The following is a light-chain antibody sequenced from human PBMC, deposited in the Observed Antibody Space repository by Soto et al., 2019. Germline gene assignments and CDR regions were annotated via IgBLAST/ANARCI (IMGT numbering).Light chain of an antibody. CDR2: EVS. J-gene: IGLJ1*01. Sequence: QSVLTQPASVSGSPGQSITISCTGTSSDVGDYNYVSWYQQHPGKAPKLMIYEVSYRPSGVSNRFSGSKSGNTASLTISGLQAEDEAEYYCSSYTSSSTLVFGTGTKLTGL. CDR3: SSYTSSSTLV. CDR1: SSDVGDYNY. V-gene: IGLV2-14*01.